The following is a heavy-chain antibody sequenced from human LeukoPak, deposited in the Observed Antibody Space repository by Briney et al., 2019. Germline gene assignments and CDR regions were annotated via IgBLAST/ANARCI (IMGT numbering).Heavy chain of an antibody. V-gene: IGHV4-38-2*02. CDR2: IYHSGST. CDR1: DYSISSGYY. CDR3: AREGGIAALDY. J-gene: IGHJ4*02. Sequence: SETLSLTCTVSDYSISSGYYWGWIRQPPGKGLEWIGSIYHSGSTNYNPSLKSRVTISVDTPKNQFSLKLSSVTAADTAVYYCAREGGIAALDYWGQETLVTVSS. D-gene: IGHD6-6*01.